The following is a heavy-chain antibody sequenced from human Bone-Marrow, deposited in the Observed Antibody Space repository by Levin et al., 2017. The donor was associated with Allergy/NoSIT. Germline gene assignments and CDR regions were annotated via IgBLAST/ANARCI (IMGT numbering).Heavy chain of an antibody. V-gene: IGHV3-23*01. J-gene: IGHJ4*02. D-gene: IGHD6-19*01. Sequence: PGGSLRLSCVASGFTFSNYVMTWVRQAPGKGLEWVSTITESDGRTWYVDSVKGRFTISRDNSKNTLYLQMKSLRAEDTAIYYCAKDQTSWGYSSGWYDYWGQGTLVTVSS. CDR3: AKDQTSWGYSSGWYDY. CDR1: GFTFSNYV. CDR2: ITESDGRT.